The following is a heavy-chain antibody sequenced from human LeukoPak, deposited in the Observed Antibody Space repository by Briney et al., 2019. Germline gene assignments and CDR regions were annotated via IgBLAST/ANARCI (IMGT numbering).Heavy chain of an antibody. V-gene: IGHV3-23*01. Sequence: GGSLRLSCAASGFTFSSYAMSWVRQAPGKGLEWVSAISGSGGSTYYADSVKGRFTISRDNSKNTLYLQMNSLRAEDTAVYYCAKSLDNWNYYYYYMDVWGQGTLVTVSS. J-gene: IGHJ6*03. CDR1: GFTFSSYA. D-gene: IGHD1-1*01. CDR2: ISGSGGST. CDR3: AKSLDNWNYYYYYMDV.